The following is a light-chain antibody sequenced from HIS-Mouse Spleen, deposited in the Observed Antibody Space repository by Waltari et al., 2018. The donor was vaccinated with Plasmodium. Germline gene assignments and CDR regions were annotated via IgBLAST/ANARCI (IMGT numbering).Light chain of an antibody. V-gene: IGLV2-8*01. CDR3: SSYAGSNDYV. CDR2: EVS. CDR1: SSDVGGYYS. Sequence: QSALPQPPSASGSPRQSVTISCTGTSSDVGGYYSLPWYQQHPGKAPKLMIYEVSKRPSGVPDRFSGSKSGNTASLTVSGLQAEDEADYYCSSYAGSNDYVFGTGTKVTVL. J-gene: IGLJ1*01.